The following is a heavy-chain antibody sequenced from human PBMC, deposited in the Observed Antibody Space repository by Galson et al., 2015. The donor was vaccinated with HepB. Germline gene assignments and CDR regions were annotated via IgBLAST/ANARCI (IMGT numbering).Heavy chain of an antibody. V-gene: IGHV4-31*03. D-gene: IGHD2-21*01. Sequence: LSLTCTVSGGSISSSGYYWSWIRQPPGKGLEWIGYIYYSGSTDYNPSLKSRVTISLDTFKNHFSLNLISVTAADTAVYYCARESDRDLLGPPDYWGQGILDTVSS. CDR1: GGSISSSGYY. J-gene: IGHJ4*02. CDR3: ARESDRDLLGPPDY. CDR2: IYYSGST.